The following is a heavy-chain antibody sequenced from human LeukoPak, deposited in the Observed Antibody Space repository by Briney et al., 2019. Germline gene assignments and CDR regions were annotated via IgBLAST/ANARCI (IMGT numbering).Heavy chain of an antibody. CDR2: IYYSGST. Sequence: SETLSLTCTVSGGSISGYYWSWIRQPPGKGLEWIGYIYYSGSTNYNPSLRSRVTISADTSKNQFSLKLSSVTAADTAVYYCASNYYGSGSLDYWGQGNLVTVSS. CDR1: GGSISGYY. CDR3: ASNYYGSGSLDY. J-gene: IGHJ4*02. V-gene: IGHV4-59*01. D-gene: IGHD3-10*01.